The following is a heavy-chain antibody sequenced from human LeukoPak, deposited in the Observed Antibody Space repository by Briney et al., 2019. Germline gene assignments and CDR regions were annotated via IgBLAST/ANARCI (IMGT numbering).Heavy chain of an antibody. CDR1: GGSISSSSYY. Sequence: PSETLSLTCTVSGGSISSSSYYWGWIRRPPGKGLEWIGRIYYSGSTYYNPSLKSRVTISVDTSKNQFSLKLSSVTAADTAVYYCARDRRSGMVRGVTLPPYYGMDVWGQGTTVTVSS. CDR2: IYYSGST. D-gene: IGHD3-10*01. J-gene: IGHJ6*02. CDR3: ARDRRSGMVRGVTLPPYYGMDV. V-gene: IGHV4-39*07.